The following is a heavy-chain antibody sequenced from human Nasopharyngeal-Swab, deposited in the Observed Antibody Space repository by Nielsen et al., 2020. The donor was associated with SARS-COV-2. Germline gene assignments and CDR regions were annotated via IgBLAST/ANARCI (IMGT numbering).Heavy chain of an antibody. D-gene: IGHD3-3*01. J-gene: IGHJ4*02. CDR2: IYYSGST. Sequence: SETLSLTCTVSGCSISSGGYYWSWIRQHPGKGLEWIVYIYYSGSTYYNPSLKSRVTISVDTSKNQFSLKLSSVTAADTAVYYCARRFTDTIFGANNYYFDYWGQGTLVTVSS. V-gene: IGHV4-31*03. CDR1: GCSISSGGYY. CDR3: ARRFTDTIFGANNYYFDY.